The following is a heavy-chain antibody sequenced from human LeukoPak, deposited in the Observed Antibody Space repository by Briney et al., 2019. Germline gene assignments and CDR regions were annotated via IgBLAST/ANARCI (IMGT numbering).Heavy chain of an antibody. Sequence: PGGSLRLSCTASGFTLSSSWMSWVRQPPGRGLEWVASIKQDGSQKYYVDSVKGRFTISRDNARNSLFLQMNSLRVEDTAVYYCAELGITMIGGVWGKGTTVTISS. J-gene: IGHJ6*04. CDR2: IKQDGSQK. D-gene: IGHD3-10*02. CDR3: AELGITMIGGV. CDR1: GFTLSSSW. V-gene: IGHV3-7*01.